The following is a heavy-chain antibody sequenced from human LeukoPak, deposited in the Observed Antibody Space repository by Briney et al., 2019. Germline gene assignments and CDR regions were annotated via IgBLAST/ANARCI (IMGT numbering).Heavy chain of an antibody. CDR2: ISSSGSTI. V-gene: IGHV3-11*01. CDR3: ARAGPYYYYMDV. Sequence: GGSLRLSCAASGFTFSDYYMSWLRQAPGKGLEWVSYISSSGSTIYYADSVKGRFTISSDNAKNSLYLQMNSLRAEDTAVYYCARAGPYYYYMDVWGKGTTVTVSS. J-gene: IGHJ6*03. CDR1: GFTFSDYY.